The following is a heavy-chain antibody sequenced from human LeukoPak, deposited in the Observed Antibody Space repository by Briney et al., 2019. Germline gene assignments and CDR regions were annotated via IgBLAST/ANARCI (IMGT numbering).Heavy chain of an antibody. Sequence: GGSLRLSCAASGLTFSSYAMHWVRQAPGKGLEWVAVISYDGSNKYYADSVKGRFTISRDNSKNTLYLQMNSLRAEDTAVYYCAKGRRVGAPPMGDWGQGTLVTVSS. CDR1: GLTFSSYA. CDR3: AKGRRVGAPPMGD. D-gene: IGHD1-26*01. J-gene: IGHJ4*02. V-gene: IGHV3-30-3*01. CDR2: ISYDGSNK.